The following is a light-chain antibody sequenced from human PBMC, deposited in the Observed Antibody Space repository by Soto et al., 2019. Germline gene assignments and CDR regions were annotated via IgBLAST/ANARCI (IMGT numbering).Light chain of an antibody. Sequence: QSALTQPASVSGSPGQSITISCTGSSSDVGGYNYVSWYQQHPGKAPKLMIYEVTNRPSGVSNRFSGSKSGHTASLTISGLQAEDEADYYCSSYTGSGTPYVFGPGTKVTVL. CDR1: SSDVGGYNY. J-gene: IGLJ1*01. CDR3: SSYTGSGTPYV. V-gene: IGLV2-14*01. CDR2: EVT.